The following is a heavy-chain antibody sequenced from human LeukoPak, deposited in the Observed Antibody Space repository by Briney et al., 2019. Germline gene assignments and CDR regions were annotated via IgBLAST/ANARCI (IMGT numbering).Heavy chain of an antibody. CDR1: GYTFTGYY. V-gene: IGHV1-2*02. J-gene: IGHJ4*02. Sequence: GASVKVSCKASGYTFTGYYMHWVRQAPGQGLEWMGWINPNSGGTNYAQKFQGRVTMTRDTSISTAYMELSRLRSDDTAVYYCARDLGSLEVPAATPDYWGQGTQVTVSS. D-gene: IGHD2-2*01. CDR2: INPNSGGT. CDR3: ARDLGSLEVPAATPDY.